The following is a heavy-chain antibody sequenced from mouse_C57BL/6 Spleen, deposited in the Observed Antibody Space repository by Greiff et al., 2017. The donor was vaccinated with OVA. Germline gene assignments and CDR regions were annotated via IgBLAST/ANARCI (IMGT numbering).Heavy chain of an antibody. Sequence: QVQLQQSGAELVRPGASVKLSCKASGYTFTDYYINWVKQRPGQGLEWITRIYPGSGNTYYNEKFKGKATLTAEKSSSTAYMQLSSLTSEDSAVYFCAGESSSYYFDYWGQGTTLTVSS. D-gene: IGHD1-1*01. CDR1: GYTFTDYY. CDR2: IYPGSGNT. V-gene: IGHV1-76*01. CDR3: AGESSSYYFDY. J-gene: IGHJ2*01.